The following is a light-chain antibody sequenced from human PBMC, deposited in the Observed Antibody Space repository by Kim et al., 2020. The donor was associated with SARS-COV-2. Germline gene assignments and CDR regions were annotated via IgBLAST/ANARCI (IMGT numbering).Light chain of an antibody. CDR2: DAS. J-gene: IGKJ2*01. Sequence: SASGGDRLRLTCRASQSISSRLAWYLQKPAKTPRLLIYDASTLENTVSSRFSASGSGTEFTLTVDSLQPDDFGTYYCPQYNGFPYTFGQGTKLE. CDR3: PQYNGFPYT. CDR1: QSISSR. V-gene: IGKV1-5*01.